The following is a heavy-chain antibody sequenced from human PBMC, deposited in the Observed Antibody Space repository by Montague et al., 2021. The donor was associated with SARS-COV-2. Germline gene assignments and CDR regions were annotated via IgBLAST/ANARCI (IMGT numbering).Heavy chain of an antibody. CDR1: GFTFSAYA. J-gene: IGHJ6*02. CDR3: ARDKKVGLYGWWSKYNYYGMDV. V-gene: IGHV3-30-3*01. D-gene: IGHD3-10*01. CDR2: ISYDGSNK. Sequence: SLRLSCAASGFTFSAYAMHWVRQAPGKGLEWVAVISYDGSNKYYADSVKGQFTISRDNSKNTLYLQMNSLRLDDTAVYHCARDKKVGLYGWWSKYNYYGMDVWGQGTMVTVSS.